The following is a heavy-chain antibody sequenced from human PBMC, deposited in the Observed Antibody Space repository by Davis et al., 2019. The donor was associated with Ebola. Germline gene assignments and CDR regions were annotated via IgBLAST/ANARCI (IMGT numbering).Heavy chain of an antibody. J-gene: IGHJ6*02. D-gene: IGHD3-16*02. CDR3: ARGLRLSYYYYYYGMDV. CDR1: GGSISSYY. CDR2: IYYSGST. V-gene: IGHV4-59*12. Sequence: SETLSLTCTVSGGSISSYYWSWIRQPPGKGLEWIGYIYYSGSTNYNPSLKSRVTISVDTSKNQFSLKLSSVTAADTAVYYCARGLRLSYYYYYYGMDVWGQGTTVTVSS.